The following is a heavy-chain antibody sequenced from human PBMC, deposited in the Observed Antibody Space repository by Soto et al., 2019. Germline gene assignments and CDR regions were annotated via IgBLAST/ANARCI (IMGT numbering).Heavy chain of an antibody. Sequence: QVHLVQSGAEVKKPGASVKVSCKASGYTFTSYGITWVRQAPGQGLEWMGWISAHNGNTDYAQKLQGRVIVTRDTSTSTAYMELRSLISDDTEVSYCARGRYGDYWGQGALVTVSS. V-gene: IGHV1-18*01. CDR3: ARGRYGDY. CDR2: ISAHNGNT. D-gene: IGHD1-1*01. J-gene: IGHJ4*02. CDR1: GYTFTSYG.